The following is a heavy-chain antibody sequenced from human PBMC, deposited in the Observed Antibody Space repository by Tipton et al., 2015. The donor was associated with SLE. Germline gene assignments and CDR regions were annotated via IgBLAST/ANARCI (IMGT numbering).Heavy chain of an antibody. Sequence: TLSLTCAVYNGSFSGYYWSWIRQPPGKGLEWIGEISHSGSTNYDPSLKSRVTISLDTSKNHFSLKVTSVTAADTAVYYCARDTNWGLDYWGQGTLVTVSS. CDR1: NGSFSGYY. J-gene: IGHJ4*02. V-gene: IGHV4-34*01. CDR2: ISHSGST. CDR3: ARDTNWGLDY. D-gene: IGHD3-16*01.